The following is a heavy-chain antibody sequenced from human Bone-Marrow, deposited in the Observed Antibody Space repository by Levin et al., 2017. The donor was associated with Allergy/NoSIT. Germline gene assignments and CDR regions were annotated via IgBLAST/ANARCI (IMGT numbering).Heavy chain of an antibody. CDR3: ATVGPDYDY. CDR2: IIPIFGTA. J-gene: IGHJ4*02. D-gene: IGHD3-10*01. Sequence: KLGESLKISCKASGGTFSSYAISWVRQAPGQGLEWMGGIIPIFGTANYAQKFQGRVTITADKSTSTAYMELSSLRSEDTAVYYCATVGPDYDYWGQGTLVTVSS. V-gene: IGHV1-69*06. CDR1: GGTFSSYA.